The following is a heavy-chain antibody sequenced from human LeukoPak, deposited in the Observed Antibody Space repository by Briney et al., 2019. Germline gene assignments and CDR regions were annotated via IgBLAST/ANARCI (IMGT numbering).Heavy chain of an antibody. V-gene: IGHV4-39*07. CDR3: VSGRVAGIDAFDI. CDR1: GGSINSSFYY. CDR2: IYYSGST. Sequence: SETLSLTCTVSGGSINSSFYYWGWVRQPPGKGLEWIGDIYYSGSTYYNPSLKSRVTISLDTSKNQFSLRLSSVTPEDTAVYYCVSGRVAGIDAFDIWGQGTMVTVSS. D-gene: IGHD6-19*01. J-gene: IGHJ3*02.